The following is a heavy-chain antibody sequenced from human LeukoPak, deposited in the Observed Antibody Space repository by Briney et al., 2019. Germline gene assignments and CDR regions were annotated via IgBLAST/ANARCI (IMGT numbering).Heavy chain of an antibody. J-gene: IGHJ4*02. CDR3: ARDLDY. CDR1: GFTFSSYG. V-gene: IGHV3-23*01. Sequence: GGSLRLSCAASGFTFSSYGMNWVRQAPGKGLQWVSSIANTGGNTYYADSVRGRFTISRDNSKNTLYLQMNSLRAEDTAVYYCARDLDYWGQGTLVTVSS. CDR2: IANTGGNT.